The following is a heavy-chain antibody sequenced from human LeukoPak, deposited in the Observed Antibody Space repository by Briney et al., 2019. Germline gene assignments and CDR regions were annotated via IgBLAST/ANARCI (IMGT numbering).Heavy chain of an antibody. V-gene: IGHV2-70*01. Sequence: GPALVKPTQTLTLTCTFSGFSLSTSGMCVSWIRQPPGKALEWLALIDWDDDNHYSTSLKTRLTISKDTSKNQVVLTMTNMDPVDTATYYCARMSPEYSSPDYWGQGTLVTVSS. CDR1: GFSLSTSGMC. D-gene: IGHD6-6*01. CDR2: IDWDDDN. J-gene: IGHJ4*02. CDR3: ARMSPEYSSPDY.